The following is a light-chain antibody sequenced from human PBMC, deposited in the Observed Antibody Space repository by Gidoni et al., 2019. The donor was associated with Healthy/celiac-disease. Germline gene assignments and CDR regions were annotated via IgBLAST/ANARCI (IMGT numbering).Light chain of an antibody. V-gene: IGKV1-13*02. Sequence: AIQLTQSPSSLSASVGDRVTITFRASQGISSALAWYQQKPGKAPKLLIYDASSLESGVPSRFSGSGSGTDFTSTISSLQPEDFATYYCQQFNSYPLFGGGTKVEIK. CDR1: QGISSA. J-gene: IGKJ4*01. CDR2: DAS. CDR3: QQFNSYPL.